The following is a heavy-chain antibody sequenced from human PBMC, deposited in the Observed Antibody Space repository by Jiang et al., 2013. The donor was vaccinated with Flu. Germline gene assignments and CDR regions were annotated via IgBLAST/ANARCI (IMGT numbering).Heavy chain of an antibody. D-gene: IGHD3-22*01. CDR3: ARTPDPMMVDAFDF. V-gene: IGHV7-4-1*02. Sequence: SCKASGYTFTRYAVNWVRQAPGQGPQWMGRININTGNPTYAQGFTGRFVFSLDTSVSSAYLQISSLKAEDTAVYYCARTPDPMMVDAFDFWGQGTMVTV. J-gene: IGHJ3*01. CDR1: GYTFTRYA. CDR2: ININTGNP.